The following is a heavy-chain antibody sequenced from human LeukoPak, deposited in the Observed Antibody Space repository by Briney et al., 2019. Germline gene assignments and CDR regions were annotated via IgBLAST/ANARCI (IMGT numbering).Heavy chain of an antibody. D-gene: IGHD3-9*01. CDR3: ARAVRYFDWLSRRPYYFDY. CDR2: MNPNSGNT. J-gene: IGHJ4*02. CDR1: GYTFTSYD. Sequence: GASVKVSCKASGYTFTSYDINWVRQATGQGLEWMGWMNPNSGNTGYAQKFQGRVTMTRNTSISTAYMELSSLRSEDTAVYYCARAVRYFDWLSRRPYYFDYWGQGTLVTVPS. V-gene: IGHV1-8*01.